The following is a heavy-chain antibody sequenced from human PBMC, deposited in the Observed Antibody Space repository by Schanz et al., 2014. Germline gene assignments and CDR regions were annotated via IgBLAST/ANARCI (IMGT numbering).Heavy chain of an antibody. V-gene: IGHV3-23*04. J-gene: IGHJ4*02. CDR1: GFTFSAYA. D-gene: IGHD1-26*01. CDR2: ISASGGNT. Sequence: VQLVESGGGLVQPGGSLRLSCAASGFTFSAYAMTWVRQIPGKGLEWVSVISASGGNTYYADSVKGRFTISRDNSKNTLFLQMNSLRAEDTGLDFCARGGSGSHYRLDYWGQGTLVTVSP. CDR3: ARGGSGSHYRLDY.